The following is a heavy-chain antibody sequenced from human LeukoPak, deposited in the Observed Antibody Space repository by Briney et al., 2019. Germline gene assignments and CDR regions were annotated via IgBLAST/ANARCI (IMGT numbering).Heavy chain of an antibody. V-gene: IGHV4-39*07. Sequence: SETLSLTCTVSGGSISSGSYYWGWIRQPPGKGLEWIGSIYYSGNTYYNPSLKSRVTMSVDTSKNQFSLKLRSVTAADTAVYYCARDCSSTSCYGAFDIWGQGTMVTVSS. CDR3: ARDCSSTSCYGAFDI. CDR2: IYYSGNT. D-gene: IGHD2-2*01. CDR1: GGSISSGSYY. J-gene: IGHJ3*02.